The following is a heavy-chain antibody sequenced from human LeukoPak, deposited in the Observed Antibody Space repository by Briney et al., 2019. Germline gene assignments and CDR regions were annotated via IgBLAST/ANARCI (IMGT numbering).Heavy chain of an antibody. D-gene: IGHD6-19*01. Sequence: PSETLSLTCTVSGGSISTYYWSWIRQPPGKGLEWIGYIYYSRSTKYNPSLQSRVTISVDTSKNQFSLKLSSVTAADTAVYYCARDKGGYSSAWVFDYWGQGTLVTVSS. CDR2: IYYSRST. J-gene: IGHJ4*02. CDR3: ARDKGGYSSAWVFDY. V-gene: IGHV4-59*01. CDR1: GGSISTYY.